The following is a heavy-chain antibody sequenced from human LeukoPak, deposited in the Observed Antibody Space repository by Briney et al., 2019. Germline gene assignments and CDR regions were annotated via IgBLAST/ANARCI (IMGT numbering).Heavy chain of an antibody. D-gene: IGHD4-17*01. CDR1: GFTFSSYA. CDR3: ARNGDYAGFDY. Sequence: GGSLRLSCAASGFTFSSYAMHWVRQAPGKGLEYVSAISSNGGSTYYASSVKGRFTISRDNSKNTLYLQMGSLRAEDMAVYYCARNGDYAGFDYWGQGTLVTVSS. J-gene: IGHJ4*02. V-gene: IGHV3-64*01. CDR2: ISSNGGST.